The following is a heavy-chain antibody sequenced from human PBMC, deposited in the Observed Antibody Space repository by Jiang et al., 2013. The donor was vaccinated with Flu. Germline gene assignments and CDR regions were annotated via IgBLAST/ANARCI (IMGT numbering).Heavy chain of an antibody. V-gene: IGHV4-38-2*02. Sequence: LLKPSETLSLTCAVSGYSISSGYYWGWIRQPPGKGLEWIGSIYHSGSTYYNPSLKSRVTISVDTSKNQFSLKLSSMTAADTAVYYCARDRRVRGVTNEEFDYWGQG. CDR2: IYHSGST. CDR1: GYSISSGYY. CDR3: ARDRRVRGVTNEEFDY. J-gene: IGHJ4*02. D-gene: IGHD3-10*01.